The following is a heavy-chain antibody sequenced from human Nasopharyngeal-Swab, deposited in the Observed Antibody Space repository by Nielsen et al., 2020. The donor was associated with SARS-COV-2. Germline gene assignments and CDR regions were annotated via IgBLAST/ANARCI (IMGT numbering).Heavy chain of an antibody. J-gene: IGHJ4*02. CDR2: ISAYNGHT. CDR3: AKPIVVGTVLLAYYFEY. V-gene: IGHV1-18*01. D-gene: IGHD3-22*01. Sequence: ASVKVSCKAYGYTFISYGISWVRQAPGQGLEWMGWISAYNGHTNYAQNLQGRLTMTTDTSTSTAYMELRSLRSDDTAVYYCAKPIVVGTVLLAYYFEYWGQGTLVTVSS. CDR1: GYTFISYG.